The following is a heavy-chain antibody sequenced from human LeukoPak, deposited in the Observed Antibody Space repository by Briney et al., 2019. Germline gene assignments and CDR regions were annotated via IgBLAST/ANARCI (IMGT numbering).Heavy chain of an antibody. J-gene: IGHJ6*02. D-gene: IGHD6-13*01. V-gene: IGHV3-43*02. Sequence: GGSLRLSCAASGFTFSSYAMSWVRQAPGKGLEWVSLISGDGGSTYYADSVKGRFTISRDNIKNSLHLQMNSLRTEDTALYYCAKDIGYSSSWFMGYGMDVWGQGTTVTVSS. CDR1: GFTFSSYA. CDR2: ISGDGGST. CDR3: AKDIGYSSSWFMGYGMDV.